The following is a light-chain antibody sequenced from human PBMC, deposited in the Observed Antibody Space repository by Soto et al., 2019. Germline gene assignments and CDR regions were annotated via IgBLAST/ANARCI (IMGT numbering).Light chain of an antibody. CDR2: DDS. Sequence: SYELTQPPSVSVAPGQTARITCGGNDIGGKNVHWYEQRPGQAPVLVVYDDSDRPSGIPERLSGSNSGNTATLTISRVEAGDEADHYCQVWDNTDEQYVVGTGTKANV. CDR1: DIGGKN. CDR3: QVWDNTDEQYV. J-gene: IGLJ1*01. V-gene: IGLV3-21*02.